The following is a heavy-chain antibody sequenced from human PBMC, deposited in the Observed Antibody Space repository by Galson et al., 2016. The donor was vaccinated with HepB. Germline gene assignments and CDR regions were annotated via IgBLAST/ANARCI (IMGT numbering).Heavy chain of an antibody. CDR3: ARAGATVASHFDF. CDR2: ISSSSIYT. V-gene: IGHV3-11*06. Sequence: SLRLSCAASGFTFSDYYMSWIRQAPGKGLEWVSYISSSSIYTNYADSVKGRFTISRDNAQNSLYLQVNSLSAEDTAVYYCARAGATVASHFDFWGQGTLVTVSS. CDR1: GFTFSDYY. J-gene: IGHJ4*02. D-gene: IGHD4-23*01.